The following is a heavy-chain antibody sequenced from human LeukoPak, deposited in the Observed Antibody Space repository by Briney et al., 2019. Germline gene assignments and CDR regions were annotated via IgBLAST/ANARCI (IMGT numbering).Heavy chain of an antibody. CDR1: GFIFSNNW. CDR2: INPDGSDQ. J-gene: IGHJ6*03. D-gene: IGHD2-8*02. Sequence: GGSLRLSCAASGFIFSNNWMGWVRPAPGKGLEWVANINPDGSDQYYVDSVKGRFIISRDNPKNSVYLQMASLSAEDAAVYYCARWTAPKYCAGGRCYDFYYMDVWGQGTTVTAFS. CDR3: ARWTAPKYCAGGRCYDFYYMDV. V-gene: IGHV3-7*01.